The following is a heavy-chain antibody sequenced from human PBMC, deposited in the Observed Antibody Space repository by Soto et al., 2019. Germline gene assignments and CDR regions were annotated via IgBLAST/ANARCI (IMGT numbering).Heavy chain of an antibody. CDR2: VYYGGTA. J-gene: IGHJ4*02. CDR1: GDSIRSYY. Sequence: QVQLQESGPGLVKSSETLSLTCSVSGDSIRSYYWTWIRQPPGRGLEWIGHVYYGGTANYNPSLQSRVTIAMDTSKNQVSLRLTSMTAADRAVYYCAGEGALATFGVVWGQGTRVTVSS. CDR3: AGEGALATFGVV. V-gene: IGHV4-59*01. D-gene: IGHD3-3*01.